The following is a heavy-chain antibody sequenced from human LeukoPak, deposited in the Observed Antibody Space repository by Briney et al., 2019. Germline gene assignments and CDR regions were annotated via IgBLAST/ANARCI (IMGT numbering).Heavy chain of an antibody. CDR1: GFTFSSYS. V-gene: IGHV3-48*01. J-gene: IGHJ4*02. CDR3: ATFRGWYIAH. D-gene: IGHD6-19*01. CDR2: ISSSSSTI. Sequence: GGSLRLSCAASGFTFSSYSMNWVRQAPGKGLEWISYISSSSSTIHYADSVKGRFTISRDNAKNSLYLQMNSLRAEDTAVYYCATFRGWYIAHWGQGSLVTVSS.